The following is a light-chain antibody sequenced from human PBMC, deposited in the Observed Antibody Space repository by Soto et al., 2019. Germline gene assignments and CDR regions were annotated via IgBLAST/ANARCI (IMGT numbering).Light chain of an antibody. V-gene: IGKV3-20*01. CDR2: GAS. Sequence: EFVLTQSPCTLSLSPGERATLSCRASQSVSSSYLAWYQQKPGQAPRLLIYGASSRATGIPDRFSGSGSGTDFTLTISRLGPEDSAVYYCQQYGSSPLTFGGGTKVDIK. J-gene: IGKJ4*01. CDR3: QQYGSSPLT. CDR1: QSVSSSY.